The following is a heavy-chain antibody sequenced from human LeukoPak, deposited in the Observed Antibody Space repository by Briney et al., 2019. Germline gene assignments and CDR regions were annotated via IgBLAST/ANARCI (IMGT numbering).Heavy chain of an antibody. J-gene: IGHJ4*02. CDR2: ISYDGSNK. Sequence: GGSLRLSCVASGFTFSNYAVHWVRQAPGKGLEWVAVISYDGSNKYYADSVKGRFTISRDNSKNTLYLQMTSLRAEDTAVYYCASGPTTRFYFDYWGQGTLVTVSS. V-gene: IGHV3-30*01. CDR1: GFTFSNYA. CDR3: ASGPTTRFYFDY. D-gene: IGHD2-15*01.